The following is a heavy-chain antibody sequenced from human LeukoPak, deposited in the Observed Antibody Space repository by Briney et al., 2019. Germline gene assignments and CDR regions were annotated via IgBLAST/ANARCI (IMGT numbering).Heavy chain of an antibody. CDR1: GFTFDDYA. CDR3: AKGEGTTDYYYYYMDV. CDR2: ISWNSGSI. V-gene: IGHV3-9*01. Sequence: PGGSLRLSCAASGFTFDDYAMHWVRQAPGKGLEWVSGISWNSGSIGYADSVKGRFTISRDNSKNTLYLQMNSLRAEDTALYYCAKGEGTTDYYYYYMDVWGKGTTVTVSS. J-gene: IGHJ6*03. D-gene: IGHD1-7*01.